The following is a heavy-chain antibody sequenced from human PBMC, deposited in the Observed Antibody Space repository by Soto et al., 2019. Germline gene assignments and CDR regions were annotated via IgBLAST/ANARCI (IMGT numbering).Heavy chain of an antibody. CDR1: GCTFSGYS. V-gene: IGHV3-48*02. CDR3: TREDILGARSFDY. CDR2: ISSGSKTI. D-gene: IGHD1-26*01. Sequence: VVSLRVSWAASGCTFSGYSVNWVRQAPGKGLEWVSYISSGSKTIFYADSVKGRFTVSRDNAKNSQYLQMNSLRDEDTAVYYCTREDILGARSFDYWGRGTLVTVSS. J-gene: IGHJ4*02.